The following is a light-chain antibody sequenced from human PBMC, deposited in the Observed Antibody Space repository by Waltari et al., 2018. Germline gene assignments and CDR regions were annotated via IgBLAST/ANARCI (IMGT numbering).Light chain of an antibody. Sequence: DIVMTQSPDSLAVSLGARASINCKSSQRVLYSSNNYNYLAWYQQKPGQPPQLLIYGASTRESGVPDRFGGSGSGTHFTLTISSLQAEDVAVYYCQQYYESPYTFGQGTKLEIK. J-gene: IGKJ2*01. CDR2: GAS. V-gene: IGKV4-1*01. CDR1: QRVLYSSNNYNY. CDR3: QQYYESPYT.